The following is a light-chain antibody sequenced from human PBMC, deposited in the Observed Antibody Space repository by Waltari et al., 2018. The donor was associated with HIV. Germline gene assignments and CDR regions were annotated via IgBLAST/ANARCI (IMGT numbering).Light chain of an antibody. V-gene: IGKV1-5*03. J-gene: IGKJ1*01. Sequence: DIQMTQSPSTLSASVGDRVTITCRASQSISSWLAWYQQKPGKAPKLLIYKASSLESGVPSRFSGSGSGTEFTLTISSLQPDDFATYHCQQYNSYSRTFGQVTKVEIK. CDR2: KAS. CDR3: QQYNSYSRT. CDR1: QSISSW.